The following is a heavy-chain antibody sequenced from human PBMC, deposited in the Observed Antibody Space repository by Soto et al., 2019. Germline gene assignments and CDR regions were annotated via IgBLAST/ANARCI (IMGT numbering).Heavy chain of an antibody. CDR2: INHSGST. CDR3: AAGGWYGNYYMDV. V-gene: IGHV4-34*01. J-gene: IGHJ6*03. D-gene: IGHD2-15*01. CDR1: GGSFSGYY. Sequence: SETLSLTCAVYGGSFSGYYWSWIRQPPGKGLEWIGEINHSGSTNYNPSLKSRVTISVDTSKNQFSLKLSSVTAADTAVYYCAAGGWYGNYYMDVWGKGTTVTVSS.